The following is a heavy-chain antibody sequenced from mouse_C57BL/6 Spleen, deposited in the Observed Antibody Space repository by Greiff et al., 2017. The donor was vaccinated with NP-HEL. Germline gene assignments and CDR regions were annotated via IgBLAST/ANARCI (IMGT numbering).Heavy chain of an antibody. CDR3: ASITTVGGHY. D-gene: IGHD1-1*01. Sequence: QVQLKQPGAELVKPGASVKLSCKASGYTFTSYWMHWVKQRPGQGLEWIGMIHPNSGSTNYNEKFKSKATLTVDKSSSTAYMQLSSLTSEDSAVYYCASITTVGGHYWGQGTTLTVSS. J-gene: IGHJ2*01. CDR2: IHPNSGST. V-gene: IGHV1-64*01. CDR1: GYTFTSYW.